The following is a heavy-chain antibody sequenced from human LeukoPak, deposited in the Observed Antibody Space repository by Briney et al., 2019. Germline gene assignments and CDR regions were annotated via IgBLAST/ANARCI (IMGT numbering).Heavy chain of an antibody. Sequence: SQTLSLTCTVSGGSISSGSYYWSWIRQPAGKGLEWIGRNYTSGSTNYNPSLKSRVTISVDTSKNQFSLKLSSVTAADTAVYYCARSATRYSSKYYYGMDVWGQGTTVTVSS. J-gene: IGHJ6*02. V-gene: IGHV4-61*02. CDR3: ARSATRYSSKYYYGMDV. CDR2: NYTSGST. CDR1: GGSISSGSYY. D-gene: IGHD4-11*01.